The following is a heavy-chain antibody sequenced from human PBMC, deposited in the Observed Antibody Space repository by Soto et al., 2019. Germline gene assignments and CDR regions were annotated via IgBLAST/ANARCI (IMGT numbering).Heavy chain of an antibody. D-gene: IGHD3-9*01. Sequence: GGSLRLSCAASEFAFSTYWMSWVRQAPGKGLEWVATIRQDGIEKHYVDSVKGRFSISRDNSKNTLYLQMNSLRAEDTAVYYCAKLDSITIIADPRRPLKYYYYYYGMDVWGQGTTVTVSS. V-gene: IGHV3-7*03. CDR1: EFAFSTYW. CDR2: IRQDGIEK. CDR3: AKLDSITIIADPRRPLKYYYYYYGMDV. J-gene: IGHJ6*02.